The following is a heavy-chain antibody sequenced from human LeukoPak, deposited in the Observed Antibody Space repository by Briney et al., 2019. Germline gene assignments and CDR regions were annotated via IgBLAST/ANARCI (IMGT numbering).Heavy chain of an antibody. CDR3: ARDRCSSTSCYRWGVFDY. Sequence: SVKVSCKASGGTFSSYAISWVRQAPGQGLEWMGRIIPILGIANYAQKFQGRVTITADKSTSTAYMELRSLRFEDTAVYYCARDRCSSTSCYRWGVFDYWGQGTLVTVSS. CDR1: GGTFSSYA. V-gene: IGHV1-69*04. D-gene: IGHD2-2*02. J-gene: IGHJ4*02. CDR2: IIPILGIA.